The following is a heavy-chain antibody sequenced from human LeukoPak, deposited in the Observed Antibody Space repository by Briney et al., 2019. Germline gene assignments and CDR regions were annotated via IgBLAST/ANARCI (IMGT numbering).Heavy chain of an antibody. D-gene: IGHD2-15*01. J-gene: IGHJ6*03. Sequence: ASVRVSCKASGGTFSGYAISWVRQAPGQGLEWMGGIIPIFGTANYAQKFQGRVTITTDESTSTAYMELSSLRSEDTAVYYCARSDLVVAGYYYYYMDVWGKGTTVTVSS. CDR1: GGTFSGYA. V-gene: IGHV1-69*05. CDR2: IIPIFGTA. CDR3: ARSDLVVAGYYYYYMDV.